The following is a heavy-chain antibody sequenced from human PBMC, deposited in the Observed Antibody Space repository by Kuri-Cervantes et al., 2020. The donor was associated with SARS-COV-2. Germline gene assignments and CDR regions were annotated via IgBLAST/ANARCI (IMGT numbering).Heavy chain of an antibody. Sequence: SETLSLTCTVSGGSISSYYWSWIRQPPGRGLEWIGYIYYSGSTNYSPSLKSRVTISVDTSKNQFSLKLSSVTAADTAVYYCARAPRGRYSGSFFDYWGQRTLVTVSS. V-gene: IGHV4-59*01. J-gene: IGHJ4*02. CDR2: IYYSGST. D-gene: IGHD1-26*01. CDR1: GGSISSYY. CDR3: ARAPRGRYSGSFFDY.